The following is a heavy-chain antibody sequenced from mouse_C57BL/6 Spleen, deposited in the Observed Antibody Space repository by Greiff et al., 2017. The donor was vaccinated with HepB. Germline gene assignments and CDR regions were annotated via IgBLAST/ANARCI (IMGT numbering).Heavy chain of an antibody. Sequence: QVQLKESGPELVKPGASVKISCKASGYTFTDYYINWVKQRPGQGLEWIGWIFPGSGSTYYNEKFKGKATLTVDKSSSTAYMLLSSLTSEDSAVYFCARDYGRPYYFDYWGQGTTLTVSS. CDR3: ARDYGRPYYFDY. CDR2: IFPGSGST. D-gene: IGHD1-1*01. J-gene: IGHJ2*01. V-gene: IGHV1-75*01. CDR1: GYTFTDYY.